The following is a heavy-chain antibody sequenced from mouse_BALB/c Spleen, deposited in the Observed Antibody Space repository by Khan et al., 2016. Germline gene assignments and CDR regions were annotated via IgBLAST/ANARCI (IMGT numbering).Heavy chain of an antibody. CDR3: AQYDGSTYVRGMDD. CDR1: GDSITSGY. V-gene: IGHV3-8*02. Sequence: EVQLQESGPSLVKLSQTLSLTCSVTGDSITSGYWNWIRKFPGNKLEYMGYISHSGSTYYNPSLKSRISITRDTSKNQYYLQLNSVTTEDTATYYSAQYDGSTYVRGMDDWGQGTSVTVSS. CDR2: ISHSGST. D-gene: IGHD1-1*01. J-gene: IGHJ4*01.